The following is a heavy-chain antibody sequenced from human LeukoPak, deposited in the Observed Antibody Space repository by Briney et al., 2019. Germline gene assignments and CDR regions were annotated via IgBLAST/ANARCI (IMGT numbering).Heavy chain of an antibody. J-gene: IGHJ4*02. V-gene: IGHV4-59*01. CDR2: IYDSGST. CDR1: GGSISSYY. Sequence: SETLSLTCTVSGGSISSYYWSWIRQPPGKGLEWIGYIYDSGSTNFNPSLKSRVTISVDTSKNQFSLKLSSVTAADTAVYYCARGGDPYQLLDYWGQGTLVTVPS. CDR3: ARGGDPYQLLDY. D-gene: IGHD2-2*01.